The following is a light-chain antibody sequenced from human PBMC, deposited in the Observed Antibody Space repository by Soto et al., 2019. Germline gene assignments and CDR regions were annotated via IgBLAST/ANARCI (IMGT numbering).Light chain of an antibody. CDR3: AAWDDSLKGLV. CDR1: SSNIGSNT. V-gene: IGLV1-44*01. J-gene: IGLJ2*01. Sequence: QSVLTQPPSASGTPGQRVTISCSGSSSNIGSNTVNWYQQLPGTAPKLLIYSNNQRPSGVPDRFSGSKSGTSASLAISGLQSEDEADYYCAAWDDSLKGLVFGGGTKLTV. CDR2: SNN.